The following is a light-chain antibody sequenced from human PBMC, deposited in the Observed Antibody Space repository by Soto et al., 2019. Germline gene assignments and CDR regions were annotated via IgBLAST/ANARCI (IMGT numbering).Light chain of an antibody. CDR2: KVA. V-gene: IGLV2-14*01. CDR1: SSDVGGNKY. J-gene: IGLJ1*01. Sequence: QSALTQPASVSGSPGQSITISCTGTSSDVGGNKYVSWYQQYPGKVPKLLINKVANRPSGVSYRFSGSKSGNTASLTISALLAEDEADYFCASSTSDSLYVFGTGTKVTVL. CDR3: ASSTSDSLYV.